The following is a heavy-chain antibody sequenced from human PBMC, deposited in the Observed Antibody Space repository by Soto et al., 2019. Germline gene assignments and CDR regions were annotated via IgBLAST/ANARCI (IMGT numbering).Heavy chain of an antibody. V-gene: IGHV4-4*02. D-gene: IGHD6-13*01. CDR1: RGSINSDYW. J-gene: IGHJ4*02. Sequence: SETLSLTCAVSRGSINSDYWCTWVRQPPGKGLEWIAEIYPSGTTNYNPSLKSRVTVSLDRSRSPFSLKLSSLTAADTAVYYCARRRGSSSWYPYWGQGTLVTVSS. CDR2: IYPSGTT. CDR3: ARRRGSSSWYPY.